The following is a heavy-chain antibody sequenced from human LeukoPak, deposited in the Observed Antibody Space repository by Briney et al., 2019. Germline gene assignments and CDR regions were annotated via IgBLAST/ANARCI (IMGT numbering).Heavy chain of an antibody. V-gene: IGHV1-2*02. J-gene: IGHJ4*02. CDR3: AKGSSGSYLNYFDS. Sequence: GASVKVSCKASGYTFTGYYMHWVRQAPGQGLEWMGWIDPNSGGTSYAQTFQGRITMTRDMSTSTVYMDLSSLKSEDTAVYYCAKGSSGSYLNYFDSWGQGTLVTVSS. CDR1: GYTFTGYY. D-gene: IGHD1-26*01. CDR2: IDPNSGGT.